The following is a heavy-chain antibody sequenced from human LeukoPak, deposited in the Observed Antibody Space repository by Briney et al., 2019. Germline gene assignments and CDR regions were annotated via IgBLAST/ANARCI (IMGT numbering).Heavy chain of an antibody. V-gene: IGHV3-9*01. J-gene: IGHJ4*02. D-gene: IGHD6-19*01. CDR1: GFTFDDYA. CDR3: AKDRYYSSGWLDY. CDR2: ISWNSGSI. Sequence: GRSLRLSCAASGFTFDDYAMHWVRQAPGKGLEWVSGISWNSGSIGYADSAKGRFTISRDNAKNSLYLQMNSLRAEDTALYYCAKDRYYSSGWLDYWGQGTLVTVSS.